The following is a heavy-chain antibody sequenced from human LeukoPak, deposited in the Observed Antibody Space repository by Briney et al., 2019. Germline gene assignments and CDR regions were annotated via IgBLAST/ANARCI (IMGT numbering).Heavy chain of an antibody. Sequence: GGSLRLSCAASGFTVTTNSMSWVRQAPGKGLEWVSVIYSGGNTYYADFVKGRFTISRDNAKNTLYLQMNSLRFEDTAVYYCARDFGGITRGWFDPWGQGTLVTVSS. CDR3: ARDFGGITRGWFDP. V-gene: IGHV3-66*02. J-gene: IGHJ5*02. CDR2: IYSGGNT. D-gene: IGHD4-23*01. CDR1: GFTVTTNS.